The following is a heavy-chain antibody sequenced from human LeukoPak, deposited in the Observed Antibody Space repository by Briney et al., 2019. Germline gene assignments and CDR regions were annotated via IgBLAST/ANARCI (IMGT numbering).Heavy chain of an antibody. J-gene: IGHJ4*02. CDR2: INSGGINT. CDR3: ANQSYARSLGE. CDR1: GFPFSGYC. Sequence: GRSLRLSCTTSGFPFSGYCMTWVRQAPGKGLEWISTINSGGINTYYAESVKGRFTISRDKFKNTLYLQMSSLRAEDTAMYYCANQSYARSLGEGGQGTLVTVSS. D-gene: IGHD2-8*01. V-gene: IGHV3-23*01.